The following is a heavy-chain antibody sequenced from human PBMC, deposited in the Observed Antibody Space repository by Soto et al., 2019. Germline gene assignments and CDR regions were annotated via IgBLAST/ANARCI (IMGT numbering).Heavy chain of an antibody. V-gene: IGHV4-39*01. CDR1: GGPISSNSYY. Sequence: SETLSLTCTVSGGPISSNSYYRGWIRQPPGKGLEWIGSIYYSGNTYYNPSLKSRVTISVDTSKNQFSLKLSSVAAADTAVYYCARHKTDYAIPNWFDPWGQGTLVTVSS. D-gene: IGHD4-17*01. CDR2: IYYSGNT. CDR3: ARHKTDYAIPNWFDP. J-gene: IGHJ5*02.